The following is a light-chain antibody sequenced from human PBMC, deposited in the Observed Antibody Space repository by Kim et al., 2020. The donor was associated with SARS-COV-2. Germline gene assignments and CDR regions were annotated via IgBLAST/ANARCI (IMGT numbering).Light chain of an antibody. CDR1: SGSIATNY. Sequence: GKTVTISCPRSSGSIATNYVQWYQQRPGSAPITVIYEQNQRPSGVPDRFSGSIDSSSTSASLTISGLKTEDEADYYCQSYDISDVVFGGGTQLTVL. J-gene: IGLJ2*01. CDR2: EQN. CDR3: QSYDISDVV. V-gene: IGLV6-57*03.